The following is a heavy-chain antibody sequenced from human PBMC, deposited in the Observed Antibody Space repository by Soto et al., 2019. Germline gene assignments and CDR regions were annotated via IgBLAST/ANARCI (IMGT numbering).Heavy chain of an antibody. D-gene: IGHD6-19*01. V-gene: IGHV3-23*01. Sequence: EVQLLESGGGLVQPGGSLRLSCAASGFTFSSYAMSWVRQAPGKGLEWVSAISGSGGSTYYADSVKGRFTISRDNAKNTLYLKMNSLRAEDTAVYYCAKESTLNISVDDNFDYWGQGRLVTASS. CDR3: AKESTLNISVDDNFDY. CDR1: GFTFSSYA. CDR2: ISGSGGST. J-gene: IGHJ4*02.